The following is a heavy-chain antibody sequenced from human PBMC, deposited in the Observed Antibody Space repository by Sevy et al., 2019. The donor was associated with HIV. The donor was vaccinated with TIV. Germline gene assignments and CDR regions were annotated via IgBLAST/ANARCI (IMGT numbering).Heavy chain of an antibody. CDR1: GFTFSNYG. J-gene: IGHJ3*01. D-gene: IGHD1-26*01. CDR2: VSYDGSTK. CDR3: AKGSKATDSAFDL. Sequence: GGSLRLSCAASGFTFSNYGMHWVRQAPGKGLEWVAVVSYDGSTKYYADFVKGRFTISRDNSKNTVYLQMNTLRTEDTGVFYRAKGSKATDSAFDLWGQGTMVTVSS. V-gene: IGHV3-30*18.